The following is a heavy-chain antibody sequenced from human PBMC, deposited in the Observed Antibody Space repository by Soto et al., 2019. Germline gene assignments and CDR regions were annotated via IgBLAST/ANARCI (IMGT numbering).Heavy chain of an antibody. Sequence: QVQLVPSGAEVKKPGASVKVSCKASGYTFTSYYMHWVRQAPGQGLEWMGIINPSGGSTSYAQKFQGRGTMTRDTSTSTVYMELSSMRSEDTAVYYCARGTRVGAFDIWGQGTMVTVSS. D-gene: IGHD2-15*01. CDR2: INPSGGST. CDR1: GYTFTSYY. CDR3: ARGTRVGAFDI. J-gene: IGHJ3*02. V-gene: IGHV1-46*01.